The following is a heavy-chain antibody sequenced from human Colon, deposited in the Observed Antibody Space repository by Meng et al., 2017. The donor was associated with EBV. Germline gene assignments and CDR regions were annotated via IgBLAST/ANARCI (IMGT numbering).Heavy chain of an antibody. V-gene: IGHV7-4-1*02. CDR1: GYTFTRYP. D-gene: IGHD6-19*01. Sequence: QVQLVKSVSELKKPGASVKVSCKASGYTFTRYPMNWVRQAPGQGLEWMGWISTNTGNPTYAQGFTGRFVFSVDTSVSTAYLQISSLKAEDTAVYYCGTLKYTSGFYGPAYWGQGALVTVSS. CDR2: ISTNTGNP. CDR3: GTLKYTSGFYGPAY. J-gene: IGHJ4*02.